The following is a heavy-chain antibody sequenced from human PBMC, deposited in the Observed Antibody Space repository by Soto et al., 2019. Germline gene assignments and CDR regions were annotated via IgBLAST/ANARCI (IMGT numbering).Heavy chain of an antibody. V-gene: IGHV2-5*01. CDR1: GFSFTTAGVA. J-gene: IGHJ4*02. D-gene: IGHD5-12*01. CDR3: AHSGGGYEIINFDF. Sequence: QITLQESGPTLVKPTQTLTLTCTFSGFSFTTAGVAVGWIRQTPGGALEWLTLIYYNDDRRFSPSLKTRLTITGDTSKNQVVLSLTNVDPGDTATYFCAHSGGGYEIINFDFWGQGIPVTVSS. CDR2: IYYNDDR.